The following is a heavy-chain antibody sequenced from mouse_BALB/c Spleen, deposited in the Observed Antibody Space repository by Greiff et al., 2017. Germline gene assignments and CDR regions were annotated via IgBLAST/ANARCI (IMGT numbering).Heavy chain of an antibody. J-gene: IGHJ4*01. V-gene: IGHV5-12-1*01. Sequence: EVMLVESGGGLVKPGGSLKLSCAASGFAFSSYDMSWVRQTPEKRLEWVAYISSGGGSTYYPDTVKGRFTISRDYAKNTLYLQMSSLKSEDTAMYYCAREGAYYRYDGYAMDYWGQGTSVTVSS. D-gene: IGHD2-14*01. CDR1: GFAFSSYD. CDR2: ISSGGGST. CDR3: AREGAYYRYDGYAMDY.